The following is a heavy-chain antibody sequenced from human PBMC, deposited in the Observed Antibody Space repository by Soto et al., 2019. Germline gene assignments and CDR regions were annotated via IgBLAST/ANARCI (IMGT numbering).Heavy chain of an antibody. V-gene: IGHV4-39*01. D-gene: IGHD3-3*02. J-gene: IGHJ5*01. CDR1: GGSISSSSYY. Sequence: QLQLQESGPGLVKPSETLSLTCTVSGGSISSSSYYWGWIRQPPGKGLEWIGSIYYSGSTYYNPSLKSRVTISVDTSKNQFSLKLSSVTAADTAVYYCASPKIAFYNWFDPWGQGTTVTVSS. CDR2: IYYSGST. CDR3: ASPKIAFYNWFDP.